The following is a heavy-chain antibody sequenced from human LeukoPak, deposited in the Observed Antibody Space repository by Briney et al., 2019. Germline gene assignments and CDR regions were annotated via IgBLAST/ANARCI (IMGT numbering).Heavy chain of an antibody. Sequence: ASVKVSCKAPGGTFSSYGNSWVRQAPGQGLEWMGWISAYNGNTNYAQKLQGRVTMTTDTSTSTAYMELRSLRSDDTAVYYCARVDGVTMVLGLNWGQGTLVTVSS. V-gene: IGHV1-18*01. J-gene: IGHJ4*02. D-gene: IGHD3-10*01. CDR2: ISAYNGNT. CDR3: ARVDGVTMVLGLN. CDR1: GGTFSSYG.